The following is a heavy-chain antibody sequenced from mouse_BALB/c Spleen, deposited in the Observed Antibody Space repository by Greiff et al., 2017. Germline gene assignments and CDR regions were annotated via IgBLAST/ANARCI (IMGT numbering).Heavy chain of an antibody. CDR1: GFTFSDYY. D-gene: IGHD1-1*01. CDR2: ISDGGSYT. V-gene: IGHV5-4*02. CDR3: ARHYGSSPYYYAMDY. Sequence: DVHLVESGGGLVKPGGSLKLSCAASGFTFSDYYMYWVRQTPEKRLEWVATISDGGSYTYYPDSVKGRFTISRDNAKNNLYLQMSSLKSEDTAMYYCARHYGSSPYYYAMDYWGQGTSVTVSS. J-gene: IGHJ4*01.